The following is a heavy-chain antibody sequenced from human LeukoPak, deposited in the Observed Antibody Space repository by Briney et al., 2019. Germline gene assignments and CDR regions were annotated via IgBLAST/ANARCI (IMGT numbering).Heavy chain of an antibody. V-gene: IGHV4-34*01. Sequence: PSETLSLTCAVSGVSFSGYYWSWLRQPPGKGLEWIGEINHSGSTNYNPSLQRRVTISVDTSKNQFSLKLSSVTAADTAVYYCARSSRVLRYFDSWGQGTLVTVSS. J-gene: IGHJ4*02. CDR1: GVSFSGYY. D-gene: IGHD3-9*01. CDR3: ARSSRVLRYFDS. CDR2: INHSGST.